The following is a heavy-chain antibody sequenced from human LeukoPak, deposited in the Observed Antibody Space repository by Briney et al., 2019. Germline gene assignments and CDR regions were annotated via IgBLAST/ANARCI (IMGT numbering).Heavy chain of an antibody. CDR1: GFTFSSYE. Sequence: GGSLRLSCAASGFTFSSYEMNWVRQAPGKGLEWVSYISSSGCTIYYADSVKGRFTISRDNAKNSLYLQMNSLRAEDTAVYYCARDSNSLTIDYWGQGTLVTVSS. V-gene: IGHV3-48*03. D-gene: IGHD5-24*01. CDR2: ISSSGCTI. CDR3: ARDSNSLTIDY. J-gene: IGHJ4*02.